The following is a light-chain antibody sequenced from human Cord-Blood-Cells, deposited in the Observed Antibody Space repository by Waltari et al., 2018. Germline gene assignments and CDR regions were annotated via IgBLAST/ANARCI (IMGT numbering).Light chain of an antibody. CDR2: DVS. CDR3: CSYAGIYTLV. V-gene: IGLV2-11*01. Sequence: QSALTQPRSVSGSPGQSVTISCTGTSSDVGGYNYVSWYQQHPGKAPKLMIYDVSKRPSGVADRFSGSKAGTAASLTISGLQAEDEADYYCCSYAGIYTLVFGGGTKLTV. CDR1: SSDVGGYNY. J-gene: IGLJ2*01.